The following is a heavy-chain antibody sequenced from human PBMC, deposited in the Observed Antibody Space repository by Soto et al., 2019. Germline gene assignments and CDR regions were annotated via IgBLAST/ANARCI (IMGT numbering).Heavy chain of an antibody. V-gene: IGHV3-23*01. CDR3: AKVHTYYDFWSGYFLFDY. CDR2: ISGSGGST. CDR1: GFTFSSYA. J-gene: IGHJ4*02. D-gene: IGHD3-3*01. Sequence: PGGSLRLSCAASGFTFSSYAMSWVRQAPGKGLEWVSAISGSGGSTYYADSVKGRFTISRDNSKNTLYLQMNSLRVEDTAVYYCAKVHTYYDFWSGYFLFDYWGQGTLVTVSS.